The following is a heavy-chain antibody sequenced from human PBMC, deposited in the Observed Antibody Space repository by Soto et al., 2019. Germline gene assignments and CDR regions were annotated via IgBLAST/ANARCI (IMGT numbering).Heavy chain of an antibody. CDR1: GGSISSSSYY. CDR3: ASLTAARYFDY. Sequence: SETLSLTCTVSGGSISSSSYYWGWIRQPPGKGLEWIGSIYYSGSTYYNPSLKSRVTISVDTSKNQFSLKLSSVTAADTAVYYCASLTAARYFDYWGQGTLVTVS. CDR2: IYYSGST. J-gene: IGHJ4*02. D-gene: IGHD6-6*01. V-gene: IGHV4-39*01.